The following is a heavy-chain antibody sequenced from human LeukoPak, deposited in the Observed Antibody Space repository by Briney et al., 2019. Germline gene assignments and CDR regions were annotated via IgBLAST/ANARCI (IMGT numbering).Heavy chain of an antibody. CDR1: GGSFSDYY. Sequence: SETLSLTCAVYGGSFSDYYWTWIRQPPGKGLEWIGDITHSGSTNYNPSLKSRVTISVDTSRNQFSLKLSSVTAADTAVYYCARPNHKDHCSSSSCYKYFDYWSQGTLVTVSS. D-gene: IGHD2-2*01. V-gene: IGHV4-34*01. J-gene: IGHJ4*02. CDR3: ARPNHKDHCSSSSCYKYFDY. CDR2: ITHSGST.